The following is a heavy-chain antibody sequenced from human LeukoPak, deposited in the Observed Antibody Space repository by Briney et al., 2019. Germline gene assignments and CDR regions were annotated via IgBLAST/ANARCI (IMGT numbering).Heavy chain of an antibody. V-gene: IGHV3-21*04. CDR1: GFTLSSHT. CDR3: ARVYFGVVRVYYYYYYMDV. J-gene: IGHJ6*03. Sequence: GESLRLSCAASGFTLSSHTMNWVRQAPGKGLEWVSSISTGSSFIYYADSVKGRLTISRDNAKNSLYLQMNSLRAEDTAVYYCARVYFGVVRVYYYYYYMDVWGKGTTVTVSS. D-gene: IGHD3-3*01. CDR2: ISTGSSFI.